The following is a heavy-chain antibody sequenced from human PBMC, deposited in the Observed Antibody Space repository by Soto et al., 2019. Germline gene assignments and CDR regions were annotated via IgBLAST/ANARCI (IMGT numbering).Heavy chain of an antibody. V-gene: IGHV1-69*13. CDR1: GGTFNKYA. D-gene: IGHD3-22*01. Sequence: SVNVSCKASGGTFNKYAIDWVRQAPGQGLEWMGGITPLFGTPNYAQRFQGRVTISADEVTSTAYMELRSLRSDDTGVYYCARQFDYDTSGYYYAYWGQGTLVTVSS. CDR3: ARQFDYDTSGYYYAY. CDR2: ITPLFGTP. J-gene: IGHJ4*02.